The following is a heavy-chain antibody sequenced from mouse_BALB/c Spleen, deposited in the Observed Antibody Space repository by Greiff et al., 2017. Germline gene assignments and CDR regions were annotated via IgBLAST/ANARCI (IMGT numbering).Heavy chain of an antibody. Sequence: QSGTVLARPGASVKMSCKASGYTFTSYWMHWVKQRPGQGLEWIGAIYPGNSDTSYNQKFKGKAKLTAVTSTSTAYMELSSLTNEDSAVYYCTRSLTTVVAPYYFDYWGQGTTLTVSS. CDR1: GYTFTSYW. V-gene: IGHV1-5*01. CDR3: TRSLTTVVAPYYFDY. J-gene: IGHJ2*01. CDR2: IYPGNSDT. D-gene: IGHD1-1*01.